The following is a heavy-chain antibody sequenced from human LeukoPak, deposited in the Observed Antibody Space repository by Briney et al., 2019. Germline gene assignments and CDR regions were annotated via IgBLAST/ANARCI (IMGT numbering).Heavy chain of an antibody. Sequence: SETLSLTCTVSGGSISSSSYYWGWIRQPPGKGLEWIGSIYYSGSTYYNPSLKSRVTISVDTSKNQFSLKLSSVTAADTAVYYCARQGPYSSSWYEAFDIWGQGTMVTVSS. CDR2: IYYSGST. J-gene: IGHJ3*02. V-gene: IGHV4-39*01. D-gene: IGHD6-13*01. CDR3: ARQGPYSSSWYEAFDI. CDR1: GGSISSSSYY.